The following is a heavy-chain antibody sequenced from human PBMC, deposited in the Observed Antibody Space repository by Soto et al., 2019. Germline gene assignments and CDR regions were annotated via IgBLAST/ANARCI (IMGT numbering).Heavy chain of an antibody. CDR2: IYYSGST. CDR3: ARGGSSSPYFDD. CDR1: GFSLNTGGLG. V-gene: IGHV4-31*03. Sequence: KESGPTLVKPTQTLALTCSFSGFSLNTGGLGVAWIRQHPGKGLEWIGYIYYSGSTYYNPSLKSRVTISVDTSKKQFSLKLSSVTAADTAVYYCARGGSSSPYFDDWGQGTLVTVSS. D-gene: IGHD6-13*01. J-gene: IGHJ4*02.